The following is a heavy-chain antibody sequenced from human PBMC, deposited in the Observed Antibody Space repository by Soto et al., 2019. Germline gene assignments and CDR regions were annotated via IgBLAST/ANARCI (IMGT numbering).Heavy chain of an antibody. V-gene: IGHV4-34*01. CDR3: ARERGYVDYGSGTYRSRGYFEY. CDR1: GGSFSGYD. D-gene: IGHD3-16*02. J-gene: IGHJ4*02. Sequence: SETLSLTSAVYGGSFSGYDSNWISQPPGKGLEWIGEINHSGSTNYNPSLRSRVTISLDMSKNHLSLKLSSVTAADTAVYYCARERGYVDYGSGTYRSRGYFEYWGQGTLVTVSS. CDR2: INHSGST.